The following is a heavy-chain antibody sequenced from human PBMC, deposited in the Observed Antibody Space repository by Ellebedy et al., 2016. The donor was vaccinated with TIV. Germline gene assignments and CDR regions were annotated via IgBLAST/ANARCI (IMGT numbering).Heavy chain of an antibody. V-gene: IGHV4-59*01. J-gene: IGHJ2*01. Sequence: MPSETLSLTCTVSNDSIGRYFWNWMRQTPGKGLEWIGYIFYSGTTTYNPSLKSRVAISVDTSKNQFSLKLSSVTAADTAIYYCARRLHYGDWYFDLWGRGTLVTVSS. D-gene: IGHD4-17*01. CDR3: ARRLHYGDWYFDL. CDR1: NDSIGRYF. CDR2: IFYSGTT.